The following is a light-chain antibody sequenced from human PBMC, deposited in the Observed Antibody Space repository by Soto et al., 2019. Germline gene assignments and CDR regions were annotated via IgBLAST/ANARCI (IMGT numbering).Light chain of an antibody. Sequence: EITLTQSPAPLSLSPGGRATLSRRASPSVPNYVAWYQQKPGQAPRLLIYGAFKRATGIAARFSGSGSGAYFTLTISSLEPEDFAIYYCQQRNTWPPVTFGQGTRLEIK. CDR2: GAF. CDR1: PSVPNY. V-gene: IGKV3-11*01. CDR3: QQRNTWPPVT. J-gene: IGKJ5*01.